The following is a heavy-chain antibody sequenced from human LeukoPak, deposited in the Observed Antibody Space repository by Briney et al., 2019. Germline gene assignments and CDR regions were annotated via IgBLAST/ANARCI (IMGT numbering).Heavy chain of an antibody. CDR1: GGTFSSYA. CDR2: SIPIFGTA. CDR3: ARGRFLEWFYYYYGMDV. V-gene: IGHV1-69*13. D-gene: IGHD3-3*01. J-gene: IGHJ6*02. Sequence: ASVKVSCKASGGTFSSYAISWVRQAPGQGLEWMGGSIPIFGTANYAQKFQGRVTITADESTSTAYMELSSLRSEDTAVYYCARGRFLEWFYYYYGMDVWGQGTTVTVSS.